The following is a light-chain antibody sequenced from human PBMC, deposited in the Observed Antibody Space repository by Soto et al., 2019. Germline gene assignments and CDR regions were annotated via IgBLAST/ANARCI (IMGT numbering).Light chain of an antibody. CDR1: SSDVGGYNY. CDR3: SSYTSSNTHV. V-gene: IGLV2-14*01. CDR2: EVS. J-gene: IGLJ1*01. Sequence: QSALTQPASVSGSPGQSITISCTGTSSDVGGYNYVSRYQQHPGKAPKLMIYEVSNRPSGISNRFSGSKSGNTASLTISGLQAEDEADYHCSSYTSSNTHVFGTGTKVTVL.